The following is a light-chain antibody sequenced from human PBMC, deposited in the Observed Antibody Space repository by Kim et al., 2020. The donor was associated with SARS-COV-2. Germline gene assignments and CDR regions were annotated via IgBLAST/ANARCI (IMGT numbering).Light chain of an antibody. V-gene: IGKV3-20*01. CDR1: QSVSSSY. CDR3: QQYGSSPYT. CDR2: GAS. J-gene: IGKJ2*01. Sequence: EIVLTQSPGTLSLSPGERATLSCRASQSVSSSYLAWYQQKPGQAPRLLIYGASSRATGIPDRFSGSGYGTDFTLTISRLESEDFAVYYCQQYGSSPYTFGQGTKLEI.